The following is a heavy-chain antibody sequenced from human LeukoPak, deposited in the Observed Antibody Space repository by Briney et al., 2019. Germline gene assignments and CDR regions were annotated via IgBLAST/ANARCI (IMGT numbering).Heavy chain of an antibody. CDR2: INPSGGST. Sequence: ASVKVSCKASGYTFTSYYMHWVRQAPGRGLEWMGIINPSGGSTSYAQKFQGRVTMTRDMSTSTVYMELSSLRSEDTAVYYCARGPASEYMDVWGKGTTVTVSS. CDR3: ARGPASEYMDV. D-gene: IGHD2-2*01. V-gene: IGHV1-46*01. CDR1: GYTFTSYY. J-gene: IGHJ6*03.